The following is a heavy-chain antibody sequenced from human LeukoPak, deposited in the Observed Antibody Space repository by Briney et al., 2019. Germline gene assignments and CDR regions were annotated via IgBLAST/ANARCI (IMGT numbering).Heavy chain of an antibody. D-gene: IGHD2-2*01. J-gene: IGHJ6*03. V-gene: IGHV3-11*04. CDR3: ARDRGYCSSTSCSDDDYYYMDV. CDR1: GFTFSDYY. Sequence: PGGSLRLSCAASGFTFSDYYMSWIRQAPGKGLEWVSYISSSGSTIYYADSVKGRFTISRDNTKNSLYLQMNSRRAEDTAVYYCARDRGYCSSTSCSDDDYYYMDVWGKGTTVTVSS. CDR2: ISSSGSTI.